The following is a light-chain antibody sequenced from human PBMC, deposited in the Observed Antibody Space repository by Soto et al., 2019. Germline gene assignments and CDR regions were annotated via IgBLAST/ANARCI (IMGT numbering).Light chain of an antibody. V-gene: IGKV3-15*01. Sequence: IVIPQSPSTLSVSPGEKATLSCRASQSVSSNLVWYQQKPGQAPRLLIYGASTRVTGIPARFSGSGSGTEFTLTISSLQSEDFAVYYCQQYHNWWTFGQGTKVDIK. CDR3: QQYHNWWT. CDR1: QSVSSN. J-gene: IGKJ1*01. CDR2: GAS.